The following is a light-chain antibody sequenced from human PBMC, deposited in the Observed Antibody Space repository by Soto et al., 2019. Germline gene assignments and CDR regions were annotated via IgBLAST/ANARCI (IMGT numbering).Light chain of an antibody. CDR3: CSYAGNSYV. CDR2: DVS. Sequence: QSVLTQPRSVSGSPGHSVTISCTGTSGDVGGYNYVSWYQQHPGEAPKLMIYDVSKRPSGVPDRFSGSKSGNTASLTISGLQAEDEADYYCCSYAGNSYVFGTGTKVTVL. J-gene: IGLJ1*01. CDR1: SGDVGGYNY. V-gene: IGLV2-11*01.